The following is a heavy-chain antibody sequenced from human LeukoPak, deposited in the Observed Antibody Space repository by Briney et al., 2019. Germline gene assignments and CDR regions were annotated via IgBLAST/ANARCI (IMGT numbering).Heavy chain of an antibody. J-gene: IGHJ4*02. D-gene: IGHD1-26*01. V-gene: IGHV1-8*01. CDR2: MNPNSGNT. CDR3: ARAGWEPYNFDY. Sequence: GASVKVSCKASGYTFTSYDINWVRQATGQGLEWMGWMNPNSGNTGYAQKFQGRVTMTRNTSISTAYMELSSLRSEDTAVYYCARAGWEPYNFDYWGQGTLVTVSS. CDR1: GYTFTSYD.